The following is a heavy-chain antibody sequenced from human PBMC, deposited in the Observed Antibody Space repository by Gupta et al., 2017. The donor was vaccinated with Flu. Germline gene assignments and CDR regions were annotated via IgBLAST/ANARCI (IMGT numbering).Heavy chain of an antibody. CDR3: VRDYGGDSEVDY. CDR2: IYYSGNT. Sequence: QVQLQESGPGLVKPSQTLSLTCPVSGASLRRGGYYWNWIRQHPGKGLEWIGFIYYSGNTYYNPSLKSRATISMDTSENQFSLTLRSVTAADTAVYYCVRDYGGDSEVDYWGQGTLVTVSS. V-gene: IGHV4-31*03. CDR1: GASLRRGGYY. J-gene: IGHJ4*02. D-gene: IGHD4-23*01.